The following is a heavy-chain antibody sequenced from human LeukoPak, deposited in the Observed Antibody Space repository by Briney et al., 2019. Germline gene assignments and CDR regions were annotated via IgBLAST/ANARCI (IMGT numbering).Heavy chain of an antibody. CDR2: ISSSSSYI. Sequence: PGGSLRLSCAASGFTFSSYSMNWVRQAPGKGLEWVSSISSSSSYIYYADSVKGRFTISRDNAKNSLYLQMNSLRAEDTAVYYCARSGSYENYFDYWGQGTLVTVSS. V-gene: IGHV3-21*04. CDR1: GFTFSSYS. CDR3: ARSGSYENYFDY. J-gene: IGHJ4*02. D-gene: IGHD1-26*01.